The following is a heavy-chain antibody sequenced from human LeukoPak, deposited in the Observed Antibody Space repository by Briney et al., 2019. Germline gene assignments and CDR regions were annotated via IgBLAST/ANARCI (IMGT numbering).Heavy chain of an antibody. D-gene: IGHD1-1*01. CDR3: ARDQLQLQS. CDR1: GGSIGSFY. CDR2: IYYTGNT. Sequence: PSETLSLTCTVSGGSIGSFYWSWIRQPPGKGLEWIGYIYYTGNTNYNPSLKSRVTISVDTSKNQFSLKLSSVTAADTAVYYCARDQLQLQSWGQGTLVTVSS. J-gene: IGHJ5*02. V-gene: IGHV4-59*01.